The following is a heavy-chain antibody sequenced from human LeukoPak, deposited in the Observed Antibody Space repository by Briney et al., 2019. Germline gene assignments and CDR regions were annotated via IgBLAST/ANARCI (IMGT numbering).Heavy chain of an antibody. CDR3: ARGFGAVWYFDL. CDR1: GGTFSSYA. Sequence: SVTVSCTASGGTFSSYAISWVRQAPGQGLEWMGGIIPIFGTANYAQKFQGRVTITADESTSTAYMELSSLRSEDTAVYYCARGFGAVWYFDLWGRGTLVTVSS. D-gene: IGHD3-16*01. J-gene: IGHJ2*01. V-gene: IGHV1-69*13. CDR2: IIPIFGTA.